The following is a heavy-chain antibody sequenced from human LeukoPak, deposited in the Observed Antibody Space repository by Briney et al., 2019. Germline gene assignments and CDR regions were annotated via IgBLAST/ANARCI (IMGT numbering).Heavy chain of an antibody. J-gene: IGHJ4*02. V-gene: IGHV5-51*01. D-gene: IGHD3-10*01. CDR1: GYSFASYW. Sequence: GESLKISCKGSGYSFASYWIGWVRQMPGKGLEWMGIIYPGDSDTKYSPSFQGQVTISADKSISTAYLQWSSLKASDTAMYYCARRMSYYIRTFDYWGQGTLVTVSS. CDR3: ARRMSYYIRTFDY. CDR2: IYPGDSDT.